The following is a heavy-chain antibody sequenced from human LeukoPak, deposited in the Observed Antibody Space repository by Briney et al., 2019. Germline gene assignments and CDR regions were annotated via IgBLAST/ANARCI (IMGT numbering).Heavy chain of an antibody. CDR2: ISGSGGST. V-gene: IGHV3-23*01. CDR3: AKRGIVIRAVIIVGFHKEAYYFDD. CDR1: GFTFSSYA. D-gene: IGHD3-10*01. J-gene: IGHJ4*02. Sequence: GGSLRLSCAASGFTFSSYAMSWVRQAPGKGLEWVSAISGSGGSTYYADSVKGRFTISRDNSKNTLYLQMNSLRAEDTAVYFCAKRGIVIRAVIIVGFHKEAYYFDDWGQGALVTVSS.